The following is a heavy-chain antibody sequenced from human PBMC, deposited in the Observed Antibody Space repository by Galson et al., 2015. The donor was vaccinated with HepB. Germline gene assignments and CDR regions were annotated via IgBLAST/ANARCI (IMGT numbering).Heavy chain of an antibody. CDR1: GYTFSGYY. V-gene: IGHV1-2*02. D-gene: IGHD6-19*01. CDR2: INPNDGGP. J-gene: IGHJ3*01. CDR3: ARDYGVAGTGAVDV. Sequence: SVKVSCKASGYTFSGYYIHWLRQAPGRGFEWMGWINPNDGGPKYASNFQGRVTMTRDTSTSTACMDLRQLTSDDTAVYFCARDYGVAGTGAVDVWGQGTRVTVSS.